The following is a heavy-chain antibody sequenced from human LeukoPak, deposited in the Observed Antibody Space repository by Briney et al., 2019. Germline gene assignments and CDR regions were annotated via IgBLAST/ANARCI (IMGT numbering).Heavy chain of an antibody. CDR3: ARWMVGATFDY. Sequence: PSETLSLTCAVYGGSFSGYYWSWIRQPPGKGLEWIGEINHSGSTNYNPSLKSRVTISVDTSKNQFPLKLSSVTAADTAVYYCARWMVGATFDYWGQGTLVTVSS. CDR1: GGSFSGYY. V-gene: IGHV4-34*01. J-gene: IGHJ4*02. CDR2: INHSGST. D-gene: IGHD1-26*01.